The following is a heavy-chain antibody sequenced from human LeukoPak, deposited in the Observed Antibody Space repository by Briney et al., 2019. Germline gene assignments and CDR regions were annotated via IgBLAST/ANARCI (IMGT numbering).Heavy chain of an antibody. D-gene: IGHD3-3*01. CDR2: INPSGGST. CDR1: GYTFTNYY. CDR3: ARSEIGHFGY. V-gene: IGHV1-46*01. J-gene: IGHJ4*02. Sequence: ASVKVSCKAAGYTFTNYYMHWVRQAPGQGLEWMGIINPSGGSTSYAQKFQGRVTMTRDTSTSTVYMELSSLRSEDTAVYYCARSEIGHFGYWGEGNLVTVSS.